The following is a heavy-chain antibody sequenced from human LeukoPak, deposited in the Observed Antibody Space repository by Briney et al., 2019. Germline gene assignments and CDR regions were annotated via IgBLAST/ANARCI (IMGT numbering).Heavy chain of an antibody. CDR2: VYDTGST. Sequence: SETLSLTCTVSGGSISSYYWSWIRQPPGKGLEYIGYVYDTGSTNYSPSLKSRVTISVDTSKNQFSLKLSSVTAADTAKYFCARAKPGSPPDYWGQGALVTVSS. J-gene: IGHJ4*02. V-gene: IGHV4-59*01. D-gene: IGHD3-10*01. CDR1: GGSISSYY. CDR3: ARAKPGSPPDY.